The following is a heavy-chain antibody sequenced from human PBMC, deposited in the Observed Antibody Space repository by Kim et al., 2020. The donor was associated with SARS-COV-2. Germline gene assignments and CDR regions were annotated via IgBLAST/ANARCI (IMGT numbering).Heavy chain of an antibody. V-gene: IGHV3-30*18. J-gene: IGHJ6*02. CDR1: GFTFSSYG. CDR2: ISYDGSNK. CDR3: AKDRITMIVGVGMDV. D-gene: IGHD3-22*01. Sequence: GGSLRLSCAASGFTFSSYGMHWVRQAPGKGLEWVAVISYDGSNKYYADSVKGRFTISRDNSKNTLYLQMNSLRAEDTAVYYCAKDRITMIVGVGMDVWGQGTTVTVSS.